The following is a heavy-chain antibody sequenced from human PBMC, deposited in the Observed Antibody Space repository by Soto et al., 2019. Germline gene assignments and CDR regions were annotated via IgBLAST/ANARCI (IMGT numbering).Heavy chain of an antibody. Sequence: PLEILSLTCTVSGGSISGYYWSWIRQPPGKGLEWIGYIYYSGSTNYNPSLKSRVTISVDTSKNQFSLKLSSVTAADTAVYYCARAEAYYDILTGYYQEYYFDYWGQGTLVTVSS. D-gene: IGHD3-9*01. V-gene: IGHV4-59*08. CDR2: IYYSGST. CDR1: GGSISGYY. CDR3: ARAEAYYDILTGYYQEYYFDY. J-gene: IGHJ4*02.